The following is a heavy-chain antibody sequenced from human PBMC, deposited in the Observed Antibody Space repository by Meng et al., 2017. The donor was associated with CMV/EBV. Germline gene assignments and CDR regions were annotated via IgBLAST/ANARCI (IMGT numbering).Heavy chain of an antibody. J-gene: IGHJ5*02. V-gene: IGHV3-9*01. CDR2: ISWNSGSI. CDR1: GFTFDDYA. CDR3: ARRRAAAISNWFDP. Sequence: SLKISCAASGFTFDDYAMHWVRQAPGKGLEWVSGISWNSGSIGYADSVKGRFTISRDNAKNSLYLQMNSLRSEDTAVYYCARRRAAAISNWFDPWGQGTLVTVSS. D-gene: IGHD2-2*02.